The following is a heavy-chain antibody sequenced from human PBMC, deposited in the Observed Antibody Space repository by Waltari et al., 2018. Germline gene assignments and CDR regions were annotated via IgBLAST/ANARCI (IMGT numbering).Heavy chain of an antibody. Sequence: VQLMESGGGLVQPGGRLGIPGAPSGFSLSAYWMAWVRQAPGKGLEWVANIKYDGSATYHVDSVNGRFTISRDNAKNSLYLQMNDVSAEDTAIYYCARGSTGYVRVWDCWGQGTVVTVSS. V-gene: IGHV3-7*03. CDR1: GFSLSAYW. CDR3: ARGSTGYVRVWDC. CDR2: IKYDGSAT. J-gene: IGHJ4*02. D-gene: IGHD2-2*01.